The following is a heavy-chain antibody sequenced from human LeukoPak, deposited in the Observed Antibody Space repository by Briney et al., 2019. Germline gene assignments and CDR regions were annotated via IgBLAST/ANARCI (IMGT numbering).Heavy chain of an antibody. CDR2: ISGSGGST. V-gene: IGHV3-23*01. CDR1: VFTFSSYA. CDR3: AKTWDIWGSYRYVDY. J-gene: IGHJ4*02. Sequence: PGGSLRLSCAASVFTFSSYAMSWVRQAPGKGLEWVSAISGSGGSTYYADSVKGRFTISRDNSKNTLYLQMNSLRAEDTAVYYCAKTWDIWGSYRYVDYWGQGTLVTVSS. D-gene: IGHD3-16*02.